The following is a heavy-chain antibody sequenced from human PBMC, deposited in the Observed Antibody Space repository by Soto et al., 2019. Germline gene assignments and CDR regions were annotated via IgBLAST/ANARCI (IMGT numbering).Heavy chain of an antibody. CDR1: GFTFSTYA. Sequence: GGSLRLSCVASGFTFSTYAMSWVRQAPGKGLEWVSALTPSGGETFYADSVKSRITISRDNSMNALYLQMNSLRIEDTAVYYCALPLGDSVFDAYDIWGQWTMVTIS. CDR3: ALPLGDSVFDAYDI. D-gene: IGHD2-21*02. CDR2: LTPSGGET. J-gene: IGHJ3*02. V-gene: IGHV3-23*01.